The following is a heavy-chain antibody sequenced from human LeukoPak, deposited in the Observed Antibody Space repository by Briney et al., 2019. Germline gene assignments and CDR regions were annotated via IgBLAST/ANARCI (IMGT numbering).Heavy chain of an antibody. CDR1: GFTFSSYN. CDR3: ARDRETSSCFDY. D-gene: IGHD6-13*01. CDR2: ISSSSSYI. J-gene: IGHJ4*02. Sequence: GGSLRLSCAASGFTFSSYNMNWVRQTPGEGLEWVSSISSSSSYIYYADSVKGRFTISRDNAKNSLFLQMKSLRAEDTAVYYCARDRETSSCFDYWGQGTLVTVSS. V-gene: IGHV3-21*01.